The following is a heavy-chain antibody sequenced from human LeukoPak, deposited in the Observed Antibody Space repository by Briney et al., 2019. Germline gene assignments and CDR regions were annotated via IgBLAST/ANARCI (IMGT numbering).Heavy chain of an antibody. CDR1: GGTFSSYA. Sequence: ASVKVSCKASGGTFSSYAISWVRQAPGQGLEWMGWMSPNSGDTGYAQKFQGRVTMTRDTSISTAYMGLTSLRSEDTAIYYCARGPPNWGFDFWGQGALVTVSS. J-gene: IGHJ4*02. CDR3: ARGPPNWGFDF. CDR2: MSPNSGDT. V-gene: IGHV1-8*02. D-gene: IGHD7-27*01.